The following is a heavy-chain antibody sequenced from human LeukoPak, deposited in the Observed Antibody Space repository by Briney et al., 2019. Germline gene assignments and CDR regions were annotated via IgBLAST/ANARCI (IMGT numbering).Heavy chain of an antibody. J-gene: IGHJ4*02. CDR1: GYTFTSHD. CDR2: MSPNSGNT. V-gene: IGHV1-8*01. CDR3: TRGDY. Sequence: ASVKVSCKASGYTFTSHDINWVRQVTGQGLEWMGWMSPNSGNTGYAQKLQGRVTMARDTSISTAYMELSSLRSEDTAVYYCTRGDYWGQGTLVTVSS.